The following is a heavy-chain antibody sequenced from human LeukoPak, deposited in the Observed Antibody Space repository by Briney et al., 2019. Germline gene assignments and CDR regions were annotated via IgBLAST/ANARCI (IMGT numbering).Heavy chain of an antibody. J-gene: IGHJ5*02. D-gene: IGHD6-13*01. CDR2: IYYSGST. CDR3: ARVGLAAAGTDWFDP. Sequence: SETLSLTCTVSGGSISSYYWSWIRQPPGKGLEWIGYIYYSGSTNYNPSLKSRVTISVDTSKNQFSLKLSSVTAADTAVYYCARVGLAAAGTDWFDPWGQGTLVTVSS. V-gene: IGHV4-59*01. CDR1: GGSISSYY.